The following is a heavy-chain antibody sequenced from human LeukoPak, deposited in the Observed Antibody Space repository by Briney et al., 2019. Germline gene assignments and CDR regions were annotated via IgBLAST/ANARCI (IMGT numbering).Heavy chain of an antibody. CDR3: AGASKMATTDLDY. D-gene: IGHD5-24*01. CDR2: IIPILGIA. CDR1: GGTFSSYA. V-gene: IGHV1-69*04. J-gene: IGHJ4*02. Sequence: VASVTVSCKASGGTFSSYAISWVRQAPGQGLEWMGRIIPILGIANYAQKFQGRVTITADKSTSTAYMELSSLRSEDTAVYYCAGASKMATTDLDYWGQGTLVTVSS.